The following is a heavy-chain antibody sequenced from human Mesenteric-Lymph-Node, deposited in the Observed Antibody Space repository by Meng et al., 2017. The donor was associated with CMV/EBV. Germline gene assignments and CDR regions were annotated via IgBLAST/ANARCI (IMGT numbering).Heavy chain of an antibody. CDR3: AKDRPGAFDI. CDR2: ISGTGVTT. CDR1: GFTFSSYA. D-gene: IGHD3-10*01. V-gene: IGHV3-23*01. J-gene: IGHJ3*02. Sequence: GGSLRLSCAASGFTFSSYAMSWVRQVPGKGLEWVSSISGTGVTTYYADSVKGRFTISRDNSKNTLYLQMNSLRAEDTAVYYCAKDRPGAFDIWGQGTMVTVSS.